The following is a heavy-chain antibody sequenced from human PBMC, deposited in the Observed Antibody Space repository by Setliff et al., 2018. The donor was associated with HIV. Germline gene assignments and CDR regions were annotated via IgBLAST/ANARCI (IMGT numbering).Heavy chain of an antibody. CDR3: ARVTTGTYYYYMDV. CDR1: GGTFSNYA. J-gene: IGHJ6*03. D-gene: IGHD1-7*01. Sequence: SVKVSCKASGGTFSNYAITWVRQAPGQGLELMGGIIPMLSIANYAQKFRGRITLTADKSTSTAYMELSSLRSEDTAVYYCARVTTGTYYYYMDVWGKGTTVTVSS. CDR2: IIPMLSIA. V-gene: IGHV1-69*10.